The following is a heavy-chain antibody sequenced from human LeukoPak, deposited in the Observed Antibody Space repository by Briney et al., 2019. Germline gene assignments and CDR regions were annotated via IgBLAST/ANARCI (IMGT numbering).Heavy chain of an antibody. J-gene: IGHJ2*01. CDR3: ARDGPENYDSSGYYYREPSWYFDL. CDR1: GGSISSYY. CDR2: IYYSGST. Sequence: SETPSLTCTVSGGSISSYYWSWIRQPPGKGLEWIGYIYYSGSTNYNPSLKSRVTISVDTSKNQFSLKLSSVTAADTAVYYCARDGPENYDSSGYYYREPSWYFDLWGRGTLVTVSS. D-gene: IGHD3-22*01. V-gene: IGHV4-59*01.